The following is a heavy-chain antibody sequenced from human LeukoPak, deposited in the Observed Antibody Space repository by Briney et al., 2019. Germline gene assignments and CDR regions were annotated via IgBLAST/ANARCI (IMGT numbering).Heavy chain of an antibody. V-gene: IGHV3-33*01. Sequence: GGSLRLSCAASGFSFSSYAMHWVRQAPGKGLEWVAVIWYDGGNKYYADSVKGRFTISRDNSKNTLYLEMNSLRAEDTAVYYCARGLTQIPRLATGLGHWGQGTLVTVSS. CDR3: ARGLTQIPRLATGLGH. CDR2: IWYDGGNK. D-gene: IGHD2-21*02. CDR1: GFSFSSYA. J-gene: IGHJ4*02.